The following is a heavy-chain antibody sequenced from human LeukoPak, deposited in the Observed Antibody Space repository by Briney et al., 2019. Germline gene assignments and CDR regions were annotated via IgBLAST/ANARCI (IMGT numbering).Heavy chain of an antibody. CDR1: GFTFYSYA. Sequence: GGSLRLSCAASGFTFYSYAMTWVRQAPGKGLEWVSTISTTGGTTYYADSVKGRFTISRDDSKNTLYLRMKSLRAEDTAIYYCVKGGLRGYSAPGAFDIWGQGTMVTVSS. CDR3: VKGGLRGYSAPGAFDI. V-gene: IGHV3-23*01. D-gene: IGHD5-18*01. CDR2: ISTTGGTT. J-gene: IGHJ3*02.